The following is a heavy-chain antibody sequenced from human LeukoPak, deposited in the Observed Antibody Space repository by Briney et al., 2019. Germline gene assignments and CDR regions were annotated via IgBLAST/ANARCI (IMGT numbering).Heavy chain of an antibody. CDR3: ARVPRIAAAGFWFDP. D-gene: IGHD6-13*01. J-gene: IGHJ5*02. Sequence: SETLSLTCTVSGGSISSYYWSWIRQPPGKGLEWIGYIYCSGSTNYNPSLKSRVTISVDTSKNQFSLKLSSVTAADTAVYYCARVPRIAAAGFWFDPWGQGTLVTVSS. V-gene: IGHV4-59*08. CDR1: GGSISSYY. CDR2: IYCSGST.